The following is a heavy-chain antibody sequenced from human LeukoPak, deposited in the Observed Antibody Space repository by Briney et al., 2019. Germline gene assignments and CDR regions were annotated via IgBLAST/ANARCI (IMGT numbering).Heavy chain of an antibody. D-gene: IGHD3-10*01. CDR3: ARDSLGVIDH. CDR2: IYYSGST. V-gene: IGHV4-30-4*08. Sequence: PSETLSLTCTVSGGSISSYYWSWIRQPPGKGLEWIGYIYYSGSTYYNPSLKSRVTISVDTSKNQFSLKLSSVTAADTAVYYCARDSLGVIDHWGQGTLVTVSS. CDR1: GGSISSYY. J-gene: IGHJ4*02.